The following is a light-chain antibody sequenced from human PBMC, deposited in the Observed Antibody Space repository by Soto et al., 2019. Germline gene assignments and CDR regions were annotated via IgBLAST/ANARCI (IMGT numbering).Light chain of an antibody. V-gene: IGLV2-8*01. J-gene: IGLJ2*01. CDR3: GSYAGSTIV. Sequence: QSALTQPPSASGSPGQSVTISCTGTSSDVGGYNYVSWYQQHAGKAPKLMIYEVAKRPSGVPDRFSGSKSANTASLTVSGLQAEDEADYYGGSYAGSTIVFGVGTKLTVL. CDR2: EVA. CDR1: SSDVGGYNY.